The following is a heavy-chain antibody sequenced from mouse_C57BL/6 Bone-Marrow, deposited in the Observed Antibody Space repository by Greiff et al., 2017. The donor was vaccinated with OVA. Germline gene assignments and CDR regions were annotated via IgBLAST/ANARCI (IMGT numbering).Heavy chain of an antibody. Sequence: EVQLVESGGGLGKPGGSLKLSCAASGFTFSDYGMHWVRQAPEKGLEWVAYISSGSSTIYYADTVKGRFTISRDNAKNTLFLQMTSLRSEDTAMYYCARINYWYFDVWGTGTTVTVSS. V-gene: IGHV5-17*01. CDR3: ARINYWYFDV. J-gene: IGHJ1*03. CDR1: GFTFSDYG. CDR2: ISSGSSTI.